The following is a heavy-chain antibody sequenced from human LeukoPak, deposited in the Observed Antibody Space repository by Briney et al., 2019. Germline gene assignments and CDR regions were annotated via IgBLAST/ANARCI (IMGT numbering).Heavy chain of an antibody. CDR1: GYTFTSDY. CDR3: AKILYGDSYFDY. J-gene: IGHJ4*02. CDR2: INPSGGRT. Sequence: GASVKVSCKASGYTFTSDYIHWVRQAPGQGLEWLGIINPSGGRTTYGQNFQGRVTMTRDTSTSTVYMELSSLRSEDTAVYYCAKILYGDSYFDYWGQGTLVTVSS. V-gene: IGHV1-46*01. D-gene: IGHD4-17*01.